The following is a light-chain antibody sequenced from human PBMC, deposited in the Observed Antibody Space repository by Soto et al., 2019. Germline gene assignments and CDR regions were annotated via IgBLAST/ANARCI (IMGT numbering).Light chain of an antibody. Sequence: EIVMTQSPATLTVSPGERATLSCRASQSAGTNLAWYQQKPGQAPRLLIFDASNRPTDTPARFSGSGSGTDFTLTISSLEPEDFAVYYCQQRSNWPITFGQGTRLEIK. CDR1: QSAGTN. CDR3: QQRSNWPIT. J-gene: IGKJ5*01. CDR2: DAS. V-gene: IGKV3-11*01.